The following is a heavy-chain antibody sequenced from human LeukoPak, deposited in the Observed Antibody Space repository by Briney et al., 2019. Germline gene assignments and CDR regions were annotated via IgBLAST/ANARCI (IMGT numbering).Heavy chain of an antibody. CDR3: AKDQGTAAADNSFDY. V-gene: IGHV3-23*01. J-gene: IGHJ4*02. CDR1: GFTFRDYY. CDR2: ISGSGGST. D-gene: IGHD6-13*01. Sequence: GGSLRLSCTASGFTFRDYYVTWIRQAPGKGLEWVSAISGSGGSTYYADSVKGRFTISRDNSKNTLYLQMNSLRAEDTAVYYCAKDQGTAAADNSFDYWGQGTLVTVSS.